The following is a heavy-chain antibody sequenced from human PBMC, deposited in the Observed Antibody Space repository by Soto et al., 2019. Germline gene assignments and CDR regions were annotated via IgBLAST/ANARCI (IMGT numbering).Heavy chain of an antibody. CDR1: GGSFSGYY. Sequence: SETLSLTCAVYGGSFSGYYWSWIRQPPGKGLEWIGEINHSGSTNYNPSLKSRVTISVDTSKNQFSLKLSSVTAADTAVYYCARTRIVVVVAAAFDYWGQGTLVTVSS. CDR2: INHSGST. J-gene: IGHJ4*02. V-gene: IGHV4-34*01. D-gene: IGHD2-15*01. CDR3: ARTRIVVVVAAAFDY.